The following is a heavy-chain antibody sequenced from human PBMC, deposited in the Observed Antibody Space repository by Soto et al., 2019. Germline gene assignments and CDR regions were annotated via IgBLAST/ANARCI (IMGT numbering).Heavy chain of an antibody. CDR1: GGTFSSYA. D-gene: IGHD7-27*01. CDR3: VRPLGIYYYYGMDV. V-gene: IGHV1-69*13. Sequence: GASVNVSCKASGGTFSSYAISWVRQAPGQGLEWMGGIIPIFGTANYAQKFQGRVTITADESTSTAYMELSSLRSEDTAVYYCVRPLGIYYYYGMDVWGQGTTVTVSS. J-gene: IGHJ6*02. CDR2: IIPIFGTA.